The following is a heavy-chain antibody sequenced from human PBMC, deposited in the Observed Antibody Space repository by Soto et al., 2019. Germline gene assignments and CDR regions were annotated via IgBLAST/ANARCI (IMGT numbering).Heavy chain of an antibody. J-gene: IGHJ6*01. CDR2: IYPGDSDT. Sequence: PGESLKISCKGSGYSFTSYWIGWVRQMPWKGLEWMGIIYPGDSDTRYRPSFQGQVTISADKSISTAYLQWSSLKASDTAMYYCARLPSTDELKIDYYGMDVWGQGXTVTVSS. D-gene: IGHD1-7*01. CDR3: ARLPSTDELKIDYYGMDV. V-gene: IGHV5-51*01. CDR1: GYSFTSYW.